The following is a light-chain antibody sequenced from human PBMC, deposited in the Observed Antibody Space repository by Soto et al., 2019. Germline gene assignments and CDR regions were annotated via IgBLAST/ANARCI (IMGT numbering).Light chain of an antibody. Sequence: EILLTQSPSSLSASVGDRATLSCRASQAVSSTLAWYQHKPGQAPRLLIYDTSSRDTGIPARFSGSGSGTDFTLTISSLEPEDFAMYYCHQLNRCPRTFGRGTKVDI. J-gene: IGKJ1*01. CDR2: DTS. CDR1: QAVSST. V-gene: IGKV3-11*01. CDR3: HQLNRCPRT.